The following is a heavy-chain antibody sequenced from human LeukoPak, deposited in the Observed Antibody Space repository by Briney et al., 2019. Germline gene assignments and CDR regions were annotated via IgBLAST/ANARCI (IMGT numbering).Heavy chain of an antibody. J-gene: IGHJ4*02. CDR2: ISYDGSNK. Sequence: GGSLRLSCAASGFTFSSYAMHWVRQAPGKGLEWVAVISYDGSNKYYADSVKGRFTISRDNSKNTLYLQMNSLRAEDTAVYYCARDPYYYDSSGYPRSYFDYWGQGTLVTVSS. CDR3: ARDPYYYDSSGYPRSYFDY. D-gene: IGHD3-22*01. CDR1: GFTFSSYA. V-gene: IGHV3-30-3*01.